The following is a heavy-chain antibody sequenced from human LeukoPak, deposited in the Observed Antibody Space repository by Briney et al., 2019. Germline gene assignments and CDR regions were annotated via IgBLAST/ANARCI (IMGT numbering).Heavy chain of an antibody. V-gene: IGHV1-46*01. CDR3: ASILPYSSSSSEEGPGY. CDR2: INPSGGST. J-gene: IGHJ4*02. D-gene: IGHD6-6*01. Sequence: GASVKVSCKASGYTFTSYDINWVRQATGQGLEWMGIINPSGGSTSYAQKFQGRVTMTRDTSTSTVYMELSSLRSEDTAVYYCASILPYSSSSSEEGPGYWGQGTLVTVSS. CDR1: GYTFTSYD.